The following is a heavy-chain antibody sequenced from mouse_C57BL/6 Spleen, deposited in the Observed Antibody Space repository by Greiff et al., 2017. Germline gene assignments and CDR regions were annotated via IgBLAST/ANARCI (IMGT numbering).Heavy chain of an antibody. D-gene: IGHD2-4*01. J-gene: IGHJ4*01. Sequence: QVQLQQPGAELVRPGSSVKLSCKASGYTFTSYWMDWVKQRPGQGLEWIGNIYPSDSETHYNQKFKDKATLTVDKSSSTAYMQLSSLTSEDSAVYYCTRRGLSPMDYWGQGTSVTVSS. CDR2: IYPSDSET. CDR3: TRRGLSPMDY. V-gene: IGHV1-61*01. CDR1: GYTFTSYW.